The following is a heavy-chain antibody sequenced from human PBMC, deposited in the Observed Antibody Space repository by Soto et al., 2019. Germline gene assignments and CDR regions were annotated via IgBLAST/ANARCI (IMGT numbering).Heavy chain of an antibody. CDR3: AREDSVVVTAIGLDY. J-gene: IGHJ4*03. V-gene: IGHV1-18*01. CDR2: ISAYNGNT. CDR1: GYTFTSYG. Sequence: ASVKVSCKASGYTFTSYGISWVRQAPGQGLEWMGWISAYNGNTNYAQKLQGRVTMTTDTSTSTAYMELRSLRSDDTAVYYCAREDSVVVTAIGLDYWGQGNLVTVSS. D-gene: IGHD2-21*02.